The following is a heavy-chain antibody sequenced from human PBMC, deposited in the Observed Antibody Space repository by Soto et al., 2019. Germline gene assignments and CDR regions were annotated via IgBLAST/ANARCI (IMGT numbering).Heavy chain of an antibody. CDR3: GRCPSPRAPAGGTPYYYAMDV. CDR1: GYDFNAYD. D-gene: IGHD2-2*01. J-gene: IGHJ6*02. CDR2: MNPINGAA. Sequence: ASVKVSCKASGYDFNAYDINWVRQASGEGLEWMGWMNPINGAAGSARRFQGRVSMTRNTATGRAYLELTSLRSDDTAVYYCGRCPSPRAPAGGTPYYYAMDVWG. V-gene: IGHV1-8*02.